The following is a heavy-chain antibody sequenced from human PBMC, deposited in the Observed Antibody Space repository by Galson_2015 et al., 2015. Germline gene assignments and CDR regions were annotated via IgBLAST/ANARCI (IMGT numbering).Heavy chain of an antibody. Sequence: SETLSLTCPVSGGSISSYYWSWIRQPPGKGLEWIGYIYYSGSTNYNPSLKSRVTISVDTSKNQFSLKLSSVTAADTAVYYCARSTWIQPDFDYWGQGTLVTVSS. CDR1: GGSISSYY. J-gene: IGHJ4*02. D-gene: IGHD5-18*01. CDR3: ARSTWIQPDFDY. CDR2: IYYSGST. V-gene: IGHV4-59*01.